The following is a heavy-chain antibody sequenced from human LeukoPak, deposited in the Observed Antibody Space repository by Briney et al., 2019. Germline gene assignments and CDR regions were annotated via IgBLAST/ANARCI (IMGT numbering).Heavy chain of an antibody. CDR1: GFTFSSYA. J-gene: IGHJ4*02. V-gene: IGHV3-23*01. CDR3: AKRERGSYSLDY. D-gene: IGHD1-26*01. CDR2: ISGSGGST. Sequence: PGGSLRLSCAASGFTFSSYAMSWVRQAPGKGLEWVSAISGSGGSTYYADSVKGRFTFSRDNSKNTLYLQMNSLRAEDTAVYYCAKRERGSYSLDYWGQGTLVTVSS.